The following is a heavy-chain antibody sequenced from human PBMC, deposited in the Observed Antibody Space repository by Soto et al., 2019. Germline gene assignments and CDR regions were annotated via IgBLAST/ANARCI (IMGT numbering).Heavy chain of an antibody. J-gene: IGHJ6*02. CDR1: GGTFSSYA. D-gene: IGHD1-1*01. CDR3: ARGTVTGSEYNYYYYGMDV. V-gene: IGHV1-69*13. CDR2: IIPLFGTT. Sequence: SVKVSCKASGGTFSSYAIDWVRQVPGQGLEWMGGIIPLFGTTNYAQKLQGRVKLTADESTRTAYMELSTLTSEDTAVYYCARGTVTGSEYNYYYYGMDVWGQGTTVTVSS.